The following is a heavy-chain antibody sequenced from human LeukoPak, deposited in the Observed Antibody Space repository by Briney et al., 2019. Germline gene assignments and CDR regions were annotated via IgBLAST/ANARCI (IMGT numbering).Heavy chain of an antibody. D-gene: IGHD7-27*01. J-gene: IGHJ4*02. V-gene: IGHV3-7*01. Sequence: GGSLRLSCAASGFIFSSYSMNWVRQAAGKGLEWVANIKEDGSEKYSVDSVKGRFTISRDNAKNSLYLQMNSLRAEDTAVYYCARPSPLTGDPHFDYWGQGTLVTVSS. CDR3: ARPSPLTGDPHFDY. CDR2: IKEDGSEK. CDR1: GFIFSSYS.